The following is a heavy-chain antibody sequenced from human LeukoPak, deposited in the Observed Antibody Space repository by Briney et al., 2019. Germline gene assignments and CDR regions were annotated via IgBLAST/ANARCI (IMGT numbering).Heavy chain of an antibody. Sequence: PGGSLRLSCAASGFTFSSYGMHWVRQAPGKGLEWVSAISGSGGSTYYADSVKGRFTISRDNSKNTLYLQMNSLRAEDTAVYYRAKGVGSYAHQWGQGTLVTVSS. CDR3: AKGVGSYAHQ. CDR2: ISGSGGST. J-gene: IGHJ4*02. V-gene: IGHV3-23*01. CDR1: GFTFSSYG. D-gene: IGHD2-2*01.